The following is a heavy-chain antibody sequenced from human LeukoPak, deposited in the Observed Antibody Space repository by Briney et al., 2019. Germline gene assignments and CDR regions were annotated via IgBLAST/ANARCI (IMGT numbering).Heavy chain of an antibody. Sequence: ASVKVSCKASGGTFTNYAMNWVRQAPGQGLEWMGWIHPSTGNPTYAQGFTGRFVFSLDTSVSTTYLQISSLKAEDTAVYYCARAYQRLGDLSLPDYWGQGTLVTVSS. D-gene: IGHD3-16*02. CDR1: GGTFTNYA. CDR3: ARAYQRLGDLSLPDY. V-gene: IGHV7-4-1*02. CDR2: IHPSTGNP. J-gene: IGHJ4*02.